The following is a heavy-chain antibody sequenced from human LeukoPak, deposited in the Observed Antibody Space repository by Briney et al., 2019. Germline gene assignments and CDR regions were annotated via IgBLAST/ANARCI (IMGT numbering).Heavy chain of an antibody. CDR2: IYYSGST. D-gene: IGHD6-13*01. V-gene: IGHV4-61*08. CDR1: GGSISSGGYY. CDR3: ARGGYSSSWSGRDWFDP. Sequence: SETLSLTCTVSGGSISSGGYYWSWIRQHPGKGLEWIGYIYYSGSTNYNPSLKSRVTISVDTSKNQFSLKLSSVTAADTAVYYCARGGYSSSWSGRDWFDPWGQGTLVTVSS. J-gene: IGHJ5*02.